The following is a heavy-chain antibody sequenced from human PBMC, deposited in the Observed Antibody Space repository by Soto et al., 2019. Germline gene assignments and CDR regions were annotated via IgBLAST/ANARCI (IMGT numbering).Heavy chain of an antibody. CDR2: IYYSGST. J-gene: IGHJ5*02. CDR3: ARVEWIQLWGELGFDP. CDR1: GGSISSYY. Sequence: SETLSLTCTVSGGSISSYYWSWIRQPPGKGLEWIGYIYYSGSTNYNPSLKSRVTISVDTSKNQFSLKLSSVTAADTAVYYCARVEWIQLWGELGFDPWGQGTLVTVSS. V-gene: IGHV4-59*01. D-gene: IGHD5-18*01.